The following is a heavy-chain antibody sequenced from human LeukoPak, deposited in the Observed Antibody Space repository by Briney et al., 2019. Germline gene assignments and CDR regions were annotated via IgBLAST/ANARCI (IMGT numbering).Heavy chain of an antibody. CDR2: ISSSSSYI. CDR3: ASDRGYSYGYYMGV. Sequence: GGSLRLSCAASGFTFSSYSMNSVRQAPGKGLEWVSSISSSSSYIYYADSVKGRFTISRDNAKNSLYLQMNSLRAEDTAVYYCASDRGYSYGYYMGVWGKGTTVTVSS. J-gene: IGHJ6*03. CDR1: GFTFSSYS. D-gene: IGHD5-18*01. V-gene: IGHV3-21*01.